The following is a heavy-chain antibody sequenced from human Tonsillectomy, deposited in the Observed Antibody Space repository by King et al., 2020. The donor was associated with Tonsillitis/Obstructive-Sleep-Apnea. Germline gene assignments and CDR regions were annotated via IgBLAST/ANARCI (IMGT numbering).Heavy chain of an antibody. V-gene: IGHV2-70*11. CDR1: GFSLSTSGMC. Sequence: VTLKESGPALVKPTQTLTLTCTFSGFSLSTSGMCVSWIRQPPGKALEWLARIDWDDDKYYSTSLKTRLTISKDTSKNQVVLTMTNMDPVDTATYYCARTKPGIAAAGTLGDYYMDVWGKGTTVTVSS. J-gene: IGHJ6*03. CDR2: IDWDDDK. CDR3: ARTKPGIAAAGTLGDYYMDV. D-gene: IGHD6-13*01.